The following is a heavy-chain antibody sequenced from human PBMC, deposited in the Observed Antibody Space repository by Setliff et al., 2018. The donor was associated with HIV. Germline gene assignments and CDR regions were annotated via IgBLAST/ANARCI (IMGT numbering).Heavy chain of an antibody. CDR1: GGSISSSSYY. J-gene: IGHJ4*02. D-gene: IGHD2-2*01. CDR2: IYYSGST. Sequence: SETLSLTCTVSGGSISSSSYYWGWVRQPPGKGREWIGTIYYSGSTYYNPSLRSRVTISVDTSRNQFSLRLSSVTAADTAFYYCARHNPASVPASSPDYWCQGTLVTSPQ. V-gene: IGHV4-39*01. CDR3: ARHNPASVPASSPDY.